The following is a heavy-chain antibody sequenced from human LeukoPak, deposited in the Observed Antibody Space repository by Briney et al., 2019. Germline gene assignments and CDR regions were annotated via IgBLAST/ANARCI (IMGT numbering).Heavy chain of an antibody. Sequence: GGSLRLSCAASGFTCSSYWMTWVRQAPGKGLEWVANIKKDGSDKYYVDSVKGRFTISRDNAKNSLYLQMNSLRAEDTALYYCAKGVRITMVRGAFDIWGQGTMVTVSS. CDR1: GFTCSSYW. J-gene: IGHJ3*02. CDR3: AKGVRITMVRGAFDI. CDR2: IKKDGSDK. V-gene: IGHV3-7*03. D-gene: IGHD3-10*01.